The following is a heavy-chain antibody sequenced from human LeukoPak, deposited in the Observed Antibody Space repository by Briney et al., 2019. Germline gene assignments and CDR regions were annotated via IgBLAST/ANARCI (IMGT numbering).Heavy chain of an antibody. D-gene: IGHD5-18*01. J-gene: IGHJ4*02. Sequence: GESLKISCKGSGYSFSSYWIGWVRQMPGKGLEWMGIIYPGDSDTRYSPSFQGQVTISADKSITTAYLQWSSLRASDTAIYYCARHGYFLPRSLGNSPYYFDFWGQGTLVTVSS. CDR2: IYPGDSDT. CDR3: ARHGYFLPRSLGNSPYYFDF. V-gene: IGHV5-51*01. CDR1: GYSFSSYW.